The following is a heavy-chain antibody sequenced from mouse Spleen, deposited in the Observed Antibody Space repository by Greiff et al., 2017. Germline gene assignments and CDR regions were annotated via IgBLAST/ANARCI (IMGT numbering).Heavy chain of an antibody. Sequence: EVKLMESGGGLVQPGGSLRLSCATSGFTFTDYYMSWVRQPPGKALEWLGFIRNKANGYTTEYSASVKGRFTISRDNSQSILYLQMNTLRAEDSATYYCARDRGLAFAYWGQGTLVTVSA. J-gene: IGHJ3*01. V-gene: IGHV7-3*02. CDR2: IRNKANGYTT. D-gene: IGHD3-3*01. CDR1: GFTFTDYY. CDR3: ARDRGLAFAY.